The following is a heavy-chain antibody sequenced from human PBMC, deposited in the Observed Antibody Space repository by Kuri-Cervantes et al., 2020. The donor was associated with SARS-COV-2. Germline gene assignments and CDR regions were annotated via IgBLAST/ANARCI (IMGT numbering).Heavy chain of an antibody. Sequence: ASVKVSCKASGYTFTSYGISWVRQAPGQGLEWMGWISAYNGNTNYARKLQGRVTMTTDTSTSTAYMELRSLRSDDTAVYYCARDMGDRLLWFGELLYWGQGTLVTVSS. J-gene: IGHJ4*02. V-gene: IGHV1-18*04. CDR1: GYTFTSYG. D-gene: IGHD3-10*01. CDR3: ARDMGDRLLWFGELLY. CDR2: ISAYNGNT.